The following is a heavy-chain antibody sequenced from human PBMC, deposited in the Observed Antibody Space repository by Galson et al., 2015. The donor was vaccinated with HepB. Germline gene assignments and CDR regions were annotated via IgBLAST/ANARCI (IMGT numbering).Heavy chain of an antibody. J-gene: IGHJ5*02. Sequence: SVKVSCKASGYTFTSHAMHWARQAPGQRLEWMGGIIPIFGTANYAQKFQGRVTITADESTSTAYMELSSLRSEDTAVYYCARGDYGDPFDPWGQGTLVTVSS. CDR3: ARGDYGDPFDP. V-gene: IGHV1-69*13. CDR1: GYTFTSHA. CDR2: IIPIFGTA. D-gene: IGHD4-17*01.